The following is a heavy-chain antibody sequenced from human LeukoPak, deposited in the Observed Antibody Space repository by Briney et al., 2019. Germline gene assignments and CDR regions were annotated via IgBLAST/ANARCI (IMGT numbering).Heavy chain of an antibody. CDR1: GGSLNDYL. CDR3: ARGASWDLRTPRGHMDV. Sequence: KPSETLSLTCAVYGGSLNDYLWSWIRQPPGQGLEWIGEVGHSGTTNYNPSLKSRVTISVDTSKNQFSLKLTSVTAADTAVYYCARGASWDLRTPRGHMDVWGKGTTVTVSS. D-gene: IGHD1-26*01. J-gene: IGHJ6*03. CDR2: VGHSGTT. V-gene: IGHV4-34*01.